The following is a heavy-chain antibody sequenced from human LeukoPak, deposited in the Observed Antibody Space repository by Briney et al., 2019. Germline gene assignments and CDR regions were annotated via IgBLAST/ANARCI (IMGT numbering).Heavy chain of an antibody. V-gene: IGHV3-53*01. D-gene: IGHD2-8*01. J-gene: IGHJ3*02. CDR2: LHSGGTT. CDR1: GFTVSTYY. CDR3: ARDLAYARWAFDT. Sequence: GGSLRLSCAASGFTVSTYYMIWVRQAPGKGLQWVSVLHSGGTTHYADSVKGRFTISRDNSKNTLYLQMNSLRAEDTAVYYCARDLAYARWAFDTWGQGTMVTVSS.